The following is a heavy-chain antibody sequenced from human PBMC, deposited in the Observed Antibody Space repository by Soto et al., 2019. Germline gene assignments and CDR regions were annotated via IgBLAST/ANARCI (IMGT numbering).Heavy chain of an antibody. CDR1: GFTVSSNY. J-gene: IGHJ5*02. Sequence: GGSLRLSCAASGFTVSSNYMSWVRQAPGKGLEWVSVIYSGGSTYYADSVKGRFTISRDNSKNTLYLQMNSLRAEDTAVYYCARGLWFGELSGGAWFDPWGQGTLVTVSS. V-gene: IGHV3-53*01. CDR3: ARGLWFGELSGGAWFDP. CDR2: IYSGGST. D-gene: IGHD3-10*01.